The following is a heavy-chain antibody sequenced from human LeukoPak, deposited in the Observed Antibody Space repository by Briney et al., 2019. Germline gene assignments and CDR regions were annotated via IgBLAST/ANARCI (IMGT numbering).Heavy chain of an antibody. D-gene: IGHD3-10*01. CDR2: ISSSGSAI. Sequence: GGSLRLSCAASGFTFRDYYMSWIRQAPGKGLEWVSYISSSGSAIYYADSVKGRFTISRDNAKNSLYLQMNSLRAEDTAVYYCARSGVLNYYYYYYMDVWGKGTTVTVSS. CDR1: GFTFRDYY. J-gene: IGHJ6*03. V-gene: IGHV3-11*04. CDR3: ARSGVLNYYYYYYMDV.